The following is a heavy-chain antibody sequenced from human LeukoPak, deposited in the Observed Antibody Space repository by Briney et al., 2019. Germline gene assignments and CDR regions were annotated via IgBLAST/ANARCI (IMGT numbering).Heavy chain of an antibody. V-gene: IGHV4-39*01. J-gene: IGHJ4*02. Sequence: SETLSLNCTVSGGSLSSGPYYWGWLRQPPGKGLERIGSIYYSGSTSYNPSLRSRVTISVDMSDNQFSLKLTSVTAADTAVYFCARSFATTNQDYWGQGTLVTVS. CDR3: ARSFATTNQDY. CDR1: GGSLSSGPYY. CDR2: IYYSGST. D-gene: IGHD1-26*01.